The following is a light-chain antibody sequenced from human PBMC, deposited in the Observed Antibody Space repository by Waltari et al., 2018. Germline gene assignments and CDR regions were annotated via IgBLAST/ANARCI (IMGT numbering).Light chain of an antibody. CDR3: QQSFSSPWT. J-gene: IGKJ1*01. CDR2: GAS. CDR1: QNIRTY. V-gene: IGKV1-39*01. Sequence: DIQMTQSPSSLSASIGDTSTVTCRASQNIRTYLNLYQQKPAKAPKLLIFGASSLPRGVPSRFTGSASGTEFTLTITNLQPDDFATYFCQQSFSSPWTFGQGTTV.